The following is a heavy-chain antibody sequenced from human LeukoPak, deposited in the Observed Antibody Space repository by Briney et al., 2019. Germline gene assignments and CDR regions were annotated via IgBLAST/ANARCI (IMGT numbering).Heavy chain of an antibody. D-gene: IGHD3-10*01. CDR3: ARPEDSGSYYKAVDY. V-gene: IGHV3-30-3*01. Sequence: GRSLRLSCAASGFTFSSYAMPWVRQAPGKGLEWVSLISYDGSNKYYADSVKGRFTISRDDSKNTLYLEMNSLRAEDTAMYYCARPEDSGSYYKAVDYWGQGTLVTVSS. CDR1: GFTFSSYA. J-gene: IGHJ4*02. CDR2: ISYDGSNK.